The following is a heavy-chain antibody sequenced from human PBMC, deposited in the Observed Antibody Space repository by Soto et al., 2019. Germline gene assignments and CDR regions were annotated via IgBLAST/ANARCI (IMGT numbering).Heavy chain of an antibody. CDR3: ARDGEKKWELLLSSFDY. CDR1: GFTFSSYA. J-gene: IGHJ4*02. Sequence: GGSLRLSCAASGFTFSSYAMHWVRQAPGKGLEWVAVISYDGSNKYYADSVKGRFTISRDNSKNTLYLQMNSLRAEDTAVYYCARDGEKKWELLLSSFDYWGQGTLVTVSS. D-gene: IGHD1-26*01. CDR2: ISYDGSNK. V-gene: IGHV3-30-3*01.